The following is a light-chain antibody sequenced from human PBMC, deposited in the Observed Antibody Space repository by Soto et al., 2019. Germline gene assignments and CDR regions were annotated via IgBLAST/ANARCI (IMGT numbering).Light chain of an antibody. CDR3: SAFTGTTYV. CDR1: SSDMWGNNY. Sequence: QSALTQPASVSGSPGQSITISCTGASSDMWGNNYVSWYQHYPGKAPKLMICDVSNRPSGVSDRFSGSKSGNTASLTISGLQAGDEADYYCSAFTGTTYVFGTGTKVTVL. V-gene: IGLV2-14*03. CDR2: DVS. J-gene: IGLJ1*01.